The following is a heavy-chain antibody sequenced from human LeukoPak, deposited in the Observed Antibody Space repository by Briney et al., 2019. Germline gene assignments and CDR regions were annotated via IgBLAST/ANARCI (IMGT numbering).Heavy chain of an antibody. D-gene: IGHD5-12*01. V-gene: IGHV4-39*07. J-gene: IGHJ4*02. CDR2: GST. Sequence: PSETLSLTCTVSGGSISSDTYYWGWIRQPPGKGLEWIGSGSTYYNPSLKSRVTISVDTSKNLFSLKLTSVTAADTAVYYCARGPSGYHNTGGQGTLVTVSS. CDR3: ARGPSGYHNT. CDR1: GGSISSDTYY.